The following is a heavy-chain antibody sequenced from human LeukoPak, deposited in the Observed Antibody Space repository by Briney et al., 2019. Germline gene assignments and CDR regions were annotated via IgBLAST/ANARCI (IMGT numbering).Heavy chain of an antibody. V-gene: IGHV1-46*01. D-gene: IGHD3-3*01. J-gene: IGHJ4*02. CDR3: ARTPGEWLLGGYFDY. CDR2: INPSGGST. CDR1: GYTFTSYY. Sequence: ASVKVSCKASGYTFTSYYMHWVRQAPGQGLEWMGIINPSGGSTSYAQKFQGRVTMTRDTSTSTVYMELSSLRSEDTAVYYCARTPGEWLLGGYFDYWGQGTLVTVSS.